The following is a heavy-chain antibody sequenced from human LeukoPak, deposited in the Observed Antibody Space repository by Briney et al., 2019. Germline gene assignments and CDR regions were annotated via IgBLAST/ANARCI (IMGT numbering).Heavy chain of an antibody. V-gene: IGHV3-7*03. CDR3: GSGSLDLWEGSMFDP. CDR1: GFTFSRYG. D-gene: IGHD3-16*01. CDR2: IKQDGSEK. J-gene: IGHJ5*02. Sequence: GGSLRLSCAASGFTFSRYGMSWVRQAPGKGLEWVSNIKQDGSEKYYVDSVKGRFTISRDNAKNSLYLQMNSLRAEDTAVYYCGSGSLDLWEGSMFDPWGQGTLVTVSS.